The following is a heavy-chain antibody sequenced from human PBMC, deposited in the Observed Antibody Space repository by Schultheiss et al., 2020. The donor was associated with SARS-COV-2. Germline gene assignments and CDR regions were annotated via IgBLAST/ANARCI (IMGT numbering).Heavy chain of an antibody. J-gene: IGHJ4*02. D-gene: IGHD3-3*01. Sequence: GGSLRLSCAASGFTFSSYSMNWVRQAPGKGLEWVSYISSSSSTIYYADSVKGRFTISRDNAKNSLYLQMNSLRAEDTAVYYCARDAPPDYDFWSGYYPWGAFEYWGQGTLVTGSS. V-gene: IGHV3-48*01. CDR3: ARDAPPDYDFWSGYYPWGAFEY. CDR2: ISSSSSTI. CDR1: GFTFSSYS.